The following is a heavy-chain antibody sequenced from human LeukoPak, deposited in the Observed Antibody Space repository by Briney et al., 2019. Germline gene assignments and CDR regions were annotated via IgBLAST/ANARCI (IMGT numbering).Heavy chain of an antibody. CDR2: ISGSGGST. D-gene: IGHD3-3*01. V-gene: IGHV3-23*01. Sequence: PGGSLRLSCAASGFTFSSYAMSWVRQAPGKGLEWVSAISGSGGSTYYADSVKGRFTISRDNSKNTLYLQMNSLRAEDTAVYYCAKDPSYVYDFWSGSNLNWFDPWGQGTLVTVSS. CDR3: AKDPSYVYDFWSGSNLNWFDP. J-gene: IGHJ5*02. CDR1: GFTFSSYA.